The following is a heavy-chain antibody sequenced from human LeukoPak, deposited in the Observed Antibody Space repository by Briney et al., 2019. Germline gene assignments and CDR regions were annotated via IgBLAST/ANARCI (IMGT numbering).Heavy chain of an antibody. Sequence: PGGSLRLSCAASGFTFDDYAMHWVRQAPGKGLEWVSGISWNSGSIGYADSVKGRFTISRDNAKNSLYLQMNSLRAEDTAVYYCARGGSGVDYYYYYMDVWGKGTTVTVSS. CDR1: GFTFDDYA. V-gene: IGHV3-9*01. D-gene: IGHD3-10*01. CDR3: ARGGSGVDYYYYYMDV. CDR2: ISWNSGSI. J-gene: IGHJ6*03.